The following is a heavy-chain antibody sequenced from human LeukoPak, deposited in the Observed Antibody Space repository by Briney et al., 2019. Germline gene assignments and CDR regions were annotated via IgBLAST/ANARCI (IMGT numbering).Heavy chain of an antibody. V-gene: IGHV3-49*03. CDR1: GFTFGDFA. CDR3: TRGHVGPL. CDR2: IRSKAYGGTA. Sequence: GRSLRLSCTTSGFTFGDFAMSWFRQAPGKGLEWIGFIRSKAYGGTAEYAASVKGKFTISKDDSKSIAYLQMNSLKNEDTAVYYCTRGHVGPLWGQGTMVTVSS. D-gene: IGHD1-26*01. J-gene: IGHJ3*01.